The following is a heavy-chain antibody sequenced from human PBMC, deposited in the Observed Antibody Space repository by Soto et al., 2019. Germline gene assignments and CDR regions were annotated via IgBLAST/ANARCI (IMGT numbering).Heavy chain of an antibody. J-gene: IGHJ1*01. D-gene: IGHD6-19*01. CDR3: AKDGGSGWYTLEYFQH. CDR2: ISGNGGST. CDR1: GFTFSSYA. V-gene: IGHV3-23*01. Sequence: GGSLRLSCAASGFTFSSYAMSWVRQAPGKGLEWVSAISGNGGSTYYADSVKGRFTISRDNSKNTLYLQMNSLRAEDTAVYYCAKDGGSGWYTLEYFQHWGQGTLVTVSS.